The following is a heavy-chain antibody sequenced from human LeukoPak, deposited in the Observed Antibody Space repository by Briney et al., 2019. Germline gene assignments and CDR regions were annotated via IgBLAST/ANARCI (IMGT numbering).Heavy chain of an antibody. CDR1: GYIFSDYY. CDR2: INPNSGGT. J-gene: IGHJ4*02. Sequence: ASVKVSCKASGYIFSDYYMHWVRQAPGQGLEWMGWINPNSGGTNYAQKFQGRVTMTRDTSISTAYMELSRLRSDDTAVYYCARVGVYAMVDYWGQGTLVTVSS. V-gene: IGHV1-2*02. CDR3: ARVGVYAMVDY. D-gene: IGHD2-8*01.